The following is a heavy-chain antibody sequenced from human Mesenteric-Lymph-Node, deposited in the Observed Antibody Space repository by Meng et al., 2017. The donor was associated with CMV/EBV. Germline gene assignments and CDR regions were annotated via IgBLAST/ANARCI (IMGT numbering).Heavy chain of an antibody. CDR1: GGSFSGYY. V-gene: IGHV4-34*01. D-gene: IGHD3-9*01. J-gene: IGHJ4*02. CDR3: ARGSSYDILTGYFDY. CDR2: INHSGST. Sequence: QVQSLQWGAGLLKPAETLSVTCAVYGGSFSGYYWNWIRQSPEKGLEWIGEINHSGSTTYNPSFTSRIIISVDTSTNQISLNMSSVTAADTAVYYCARGSSYDILTGYFDYWGQGALVTVSS.